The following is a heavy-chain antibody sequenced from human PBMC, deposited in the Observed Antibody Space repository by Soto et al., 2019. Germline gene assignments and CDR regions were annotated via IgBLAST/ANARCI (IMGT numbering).Heavy chain of an antibody. CDR2: INHSGST. V-gene: IGHV4-34*01. CDR1: GGSFSGYY. J-gene: IGHJ3*02. D-gene: IGHD1-7*01. Sequence: SETLSLTCAVYGGSFSGYYWSWIRQPPGKGLEWIGEINHSGSTNYNPSLKSRVTISVDTSKNQFSLKLSSVTAADTAVYYCARRTINAFDIWGQGTMVTVSS. CDR3: ARRTINAFDI.